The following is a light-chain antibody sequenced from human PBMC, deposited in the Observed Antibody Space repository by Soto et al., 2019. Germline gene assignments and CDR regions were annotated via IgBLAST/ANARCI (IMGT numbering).Light chain of an antibody. CDR2: DVS. CDR1: SSDVGGYNY. V-gene: IGLV2-14*01. J-gene: IGLJ1*01. Sequence: QSVLTQPASVSGSPGQSITISCTGTSSDVGGYNYVSWYQQHPGKAPKLMIYDVSNRPSGVSNRFSGSKSGNTASLTISGLQADDEADYYCSSYTSSNTLYVFGTGTKLTVL. CDR3: SSYTSSNTLYV.